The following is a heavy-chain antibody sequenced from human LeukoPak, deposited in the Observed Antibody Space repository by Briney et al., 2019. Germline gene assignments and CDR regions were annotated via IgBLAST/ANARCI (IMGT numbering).Heavy chain of an antibody. J-gene: IGHJ5*02. V-gene: IGHV4-59*12. CDR1: GGSISSYY. CDR2: IYYSGST. CDR3: ARSIILPEYNWFDP. Sequence: PSETLSLTCTVSGGSISSYYWSWIRQPPGKGLEWIGYIYYSGSTNYNPSLKSRVTISVDRSKNQFSLKLSSVTAADTAVYYCARSIILPEYNWFDPWGQGTLVTVSS.